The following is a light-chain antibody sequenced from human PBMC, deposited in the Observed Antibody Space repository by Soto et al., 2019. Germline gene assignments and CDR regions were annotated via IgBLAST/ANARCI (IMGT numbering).Light chain of an antibody. Sequence: ERVMTQSPGTLSVSPGERATLSCRASQSVSSNLAWYQQKPGQAPRLLIYGASTRATGIPARFSGSGSGTEFTLTIDSLQPEDFAIYYCQQYNNWPRTFGQGTKVHIK. V-gene: IGKV3-15*01. CDR1: QSVSSN. CDR3: QQYNNWPRT. CDR2: GAS. J-gene: IGKJ1*01.